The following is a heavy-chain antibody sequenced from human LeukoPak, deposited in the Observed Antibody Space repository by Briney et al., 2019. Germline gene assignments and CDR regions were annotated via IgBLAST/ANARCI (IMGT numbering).Heavy chain of an antibody. D-gene: IGHD2-2*01. CDR3: ARYSSGPAAPPPNLHYYYYYMDV. Sequence: SETLSLTCAVYGGSLSGYYWSWIRQPPGKGLEWIGEINHSGSTNYNPSLKSRVTVSVDTSKNQFSLKLSSVTAADTAVYYCARYSSGPAAPPPNLHYYYYYMDVWGKGTTVTVSS. CDR2: INHSGST. V-gene: IGHV4-34*01. J-gene: IGHJ6*03. CDR1: GGSLSGYY.